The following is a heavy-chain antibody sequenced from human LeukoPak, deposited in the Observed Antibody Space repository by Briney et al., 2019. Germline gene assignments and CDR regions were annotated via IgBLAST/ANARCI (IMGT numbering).Heavy chain of an antibody. CDR1: GFTFSSYG. CDR2: ISYDGSNK. CDR3: AKDTIVGATTDDY. J-gene: IGHJ4*02. V-gene: IGHV3-30*18. Sequence: GGSLRLSCAASGFTFSSYGMHWVRQAPGKGLEWVAVISYDGSNKYYADSVKGRFTISRDNSKNTLYLQMNSLRAEDTAVYYCAKDTIVGATTDDYWGQGTLVTVSS. D-gene: IGHD1-26*01.